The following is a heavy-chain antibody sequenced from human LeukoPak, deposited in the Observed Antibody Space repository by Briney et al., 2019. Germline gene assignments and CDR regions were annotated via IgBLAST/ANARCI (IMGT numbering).Heavy chain of an antibody. CDR1: GFTFDDYA. V-gene: IGHV3-23*01. J-gene: IGHJ4*02. CDR2: ISSSAGST. D-gene: IGHD7-27*01. CDR3: AKDRPANWGYYFDY. Sequence: GGSLRLSCAASGFTFDDYAMHWVRQAPGKGLEWVSGISSSAGSTYYADSVKGRFTISRDNSKNTLYLQMNSLRAEDTAVYYCAKDRPANWGYYFDYWGQGTLVTVSS.